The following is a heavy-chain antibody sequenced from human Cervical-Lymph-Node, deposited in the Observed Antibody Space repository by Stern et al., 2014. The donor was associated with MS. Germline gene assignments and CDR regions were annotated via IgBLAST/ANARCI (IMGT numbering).Heavy chain of an antibody. J-gene: IGHJ4*02. D-gene: IGHD3-10*01. V-gene: IGHV4-39*01. Sequence: QLQLQESGPGLVKPSETLSLTCAVSGGSIRSSSYNWGWIRQPPGKGLEWIGSISYSGSTSYNPSLKSRVTISVDTPKTHFSLKVNSVTAADTAVYYCARRGFTWVDYWGQGTLVTVSS. CDR2: ISYSGST. CDR3: ARRGFTWVDY. CDR1: GGSIRSSSYN.